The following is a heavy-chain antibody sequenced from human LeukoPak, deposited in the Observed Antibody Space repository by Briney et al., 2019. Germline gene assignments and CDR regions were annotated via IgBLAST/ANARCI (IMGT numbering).Heavy chain of an antibody. D-gene: IGHD1/OR15-1a*01. CDR2: MNPNSGNT. J-gene: IGHJ6*03. CDR3: ARGGITGTRDYYYYMDV. V-gene: IGHV1-8*01. CDR1: GYTFTSYD. Sequence: GASVKVSCKASGYTFTSYDINWVRQATGQGLEWMGWMNPNSGNTGYAQKFQGRVTMTRNTSISTAYMELSSLRSEDTAVCYCARGGITGTRDYYYYMDVWGKGTTVTVSS.